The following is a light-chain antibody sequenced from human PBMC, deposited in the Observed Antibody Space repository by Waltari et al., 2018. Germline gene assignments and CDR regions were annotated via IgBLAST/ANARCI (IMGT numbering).Light chain of an antibody. J-gene: IGKJ1*01. V-gene: IGKV1-5*03. CDR1: LTISSC. CDR3: QQYKSYPWT. CDR2: KAT. Sequence: DIQMTQSPPTLSASVGDTFTITCRASLTISSCLAWYQQQPVRAPKLLIYKATTLEGDIPSRFSSSVSGTKFTLTISSLQPYDFATYYCQQYKSYPWTFGQGTKVEVK.